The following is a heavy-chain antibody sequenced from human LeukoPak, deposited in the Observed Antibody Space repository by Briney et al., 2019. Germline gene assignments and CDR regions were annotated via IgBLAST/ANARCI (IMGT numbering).Heavy chain of an antibody. CDR3: ARPYDSSGYTYGMDV. V-gene: IGHV1-69*13. Sequence: SVKVSCKASGGTFSSYAISWVRHAPGQGLEWMGGIIPIFGTANYAQKFQGRVTITADESTSTAYMELSSLRSEDTAVYYCARPYDSSGYTYGMDVWGQGTTVTVSS. CDR1: GGTFSSYA. D-gene: IGHD3-22*01. J-gene: IGHJ6*02. CDR2: IIPIFGTA.